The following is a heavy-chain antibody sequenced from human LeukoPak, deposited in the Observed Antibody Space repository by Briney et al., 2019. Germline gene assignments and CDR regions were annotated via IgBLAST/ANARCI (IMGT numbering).Heavy chain of an antibody. CDR2: TYYSGST. Sequence: SETLSLTCTVSGGSIGSYYWSWIRQPPGKGLEWIGYTYYSGSTNYNPSLKSRVTISVDTSKNQFSLKLSSVTAADTAVYYCARGGNVVVTEGYFDYWGQGTLVTVSS. CDR1: GGSIGSYY. D-gene: IGHD2-21*02. V-gene: IGHV4-59*01. J-gene: IGHJ4*02. CDR3: ARGGNVVVTEGYFDY.